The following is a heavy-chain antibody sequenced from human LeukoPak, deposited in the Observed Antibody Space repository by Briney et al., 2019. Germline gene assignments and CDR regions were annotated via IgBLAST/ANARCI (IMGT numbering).Heavy chain of an antibody. CDR2: ISVSGVST. Sequence: AGGSLRLSCAASGFTFSSHAMSWVRQAPGKGLEWVSVISVSGVSTYYADSVKGRFTISRDNSKNTLYLQMNSLRAEDTAVYYCVSRGQQLDDYFDYWGQGTLVTVSS. CDR3: VSRGQQLDDYFDY. J-gene: IGHJ4*02. CDR1: GFTFSSHA. V-gene: IGHV3-23*01. D-gene: IGHD6-13*01.